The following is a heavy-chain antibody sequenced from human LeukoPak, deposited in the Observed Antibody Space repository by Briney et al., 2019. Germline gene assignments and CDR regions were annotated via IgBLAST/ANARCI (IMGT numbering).Heavy chain of an antibody. V-gene: IGHV3-23*01. Sequence: GGSLRLSCAASGFTFSSYGMSWVRQAPGKGLEWVSAISGSGGSTYYADSVKGRFTISRDNSKNTLYLQMNSLRAEDTAVYYCAKEGGVATIFLGYYYYMDVWGKGTTVTISS. J-gene: IGHJ6*03. CDR2: ISGSGGST. CDR1: GFTFSSYG. CDR3: AKEGGVATIFLGYYYYMDV. D-gene: IGHD5-12*01.